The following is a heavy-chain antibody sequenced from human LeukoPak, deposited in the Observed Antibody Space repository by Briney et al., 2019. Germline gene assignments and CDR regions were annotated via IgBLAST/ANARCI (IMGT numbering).Heavy chain of an antibody. V-gene: IGHV3-64D*06. J-gene: IGHJ4*02. CDR1: GFTFSTYA. CDR2: ISSKGGST. CDR3: AIAAALSR. D-gene: IGHD6-13*01. Sequence: GGSLRLSCSASGFTFSTYAMHWVRQAPGKGLEYVSAISSKGGSTYYADPVKGRFTISRDNSKNTLFLQMSSLRAEDTAAYYCAIAAALSRWGQGTLVTVSS.